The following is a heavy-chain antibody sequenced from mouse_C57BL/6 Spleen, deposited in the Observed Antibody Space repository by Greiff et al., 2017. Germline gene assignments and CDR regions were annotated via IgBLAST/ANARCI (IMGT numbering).Heavy chain of an antibody. J-gene: IGHJ3*01. CDR3: APGYWGSSIPFAY. Sequence: QVQLKESGAELVKPGASVKMSCKASGYTFTSYWITWVKQRPGQGLEWIGDIYPGSGSTNYNEKFKSKATLTVDTSSSTAYMQLSSLTSEDSAVDYCAPGYWGSSIPFAYWGQGTLVTVSA. D-gene: IGHD1-1*01. V-gene: IGHV1-55*01. CDR2: IYPGSGST. CDR1: GYTFTSYW.